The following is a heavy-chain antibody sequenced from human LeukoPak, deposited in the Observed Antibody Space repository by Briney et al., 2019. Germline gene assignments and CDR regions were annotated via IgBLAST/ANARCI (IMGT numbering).Heavy chain of an antibody. D-gene: IGHD4-23*01. CDR3: ARVGTVVHFDY. CDR2: ISYDGSNK. J-gene: IGHJ4*02. CDR1: GFTFSTYA. Sequence: GGYLRLSCAASGFTFSTYAMHWVRQAPGKGLEWVAVISYDGSNKYYADSVKGRFTISRDNSKNTLYLQMNSLRAEDTAVYYCARVGTVVHFDYWGQGTLVTVSS. V-gene: IGHV3-30-3*01.